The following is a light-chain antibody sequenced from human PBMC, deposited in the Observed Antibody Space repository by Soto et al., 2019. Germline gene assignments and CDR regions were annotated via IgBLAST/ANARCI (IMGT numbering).Light chain of an antibody. J-gene: IGKJ1*01. CDR2: AAS. Sequence: DIQMTQSPYALSAYVGDRVTITCRASQSISSYLNWYQQKPGKAPKLLIYAASTLQSGVPSRFSGSGSGTEFTLTISSLQPDDFATYYCQQYASYSPTFGQGTKVDIK. V-gene: IGKV1-39*01. CDR3: QQYASYSPT. CDR1: QSISSY.